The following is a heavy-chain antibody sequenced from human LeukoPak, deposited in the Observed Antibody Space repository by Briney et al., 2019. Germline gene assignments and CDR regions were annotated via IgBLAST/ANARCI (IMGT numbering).Heavy chain of an antibody. J-gene: IGHJ4*02. D-gene: IGHD5-12*01. CDR2: IYYSGST. CDR3: AREGYSGYDSTLYYFDY. Sequence: SETLSLTCTVSGGSISSYYWSWIRQPPGKGLEWIGYIYYSGSTNYNPSLTSRVTISVDTSKNQFSLKLSSVTAADTAVYYCAREGYSGYDSTLYYFDYWGQGTLVTVSS. CDR1: GGSISSYY. V-gene: IGHV4-59*01.